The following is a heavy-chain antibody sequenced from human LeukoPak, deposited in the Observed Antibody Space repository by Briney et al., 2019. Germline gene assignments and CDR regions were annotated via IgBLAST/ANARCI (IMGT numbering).Heavy chain of an antibody. CDR2: VIPIFGTP. V-gene: IGHV1-69*05. D-gene: IGHD2-15*01. CDR3: ARSWSPIQHPFDI. Sequence: GSSVKVSCKASGGTSSNGINWVRQAPGQGLEWMGGVIPIFGTPNYAQRFQGRVTITTDESTSTAYMELSSLRSEDTAVYFCARSWSPIQHPFDIWGQGTMVTVSS. J-gene: IGHJ3*02. CDR1: GGTSSNG.